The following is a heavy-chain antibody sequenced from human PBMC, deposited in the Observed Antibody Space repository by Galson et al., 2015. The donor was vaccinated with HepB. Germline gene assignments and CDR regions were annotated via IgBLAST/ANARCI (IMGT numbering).Heavy chain of an antibody. CDR1: GLTVSSNY. CDR3: ARDRATFSCDSGGFCGYYGLDV. V-gene: IGHV3-66*01. CDR2: IYSDGVT. Sequence: SLRLSCAASGLTVSSNYMTWVRQAPRKGLEWVSSIYSDGVTYYTDSVKGRFTISRDTSKNHLYLQMNNLRGEDTAVYFCARDRATFSCDSGGFCGYYGLDVWGQGITVAVSS. J-gene: IGHJ6*02. D-gene: IGHD2-15*01.